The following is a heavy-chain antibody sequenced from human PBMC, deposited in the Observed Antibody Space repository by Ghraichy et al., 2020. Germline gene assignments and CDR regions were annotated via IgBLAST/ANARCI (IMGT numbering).Heavy chain of an antibody. CDR3: AKDLDGGTLDY. V-gene: IGHV3-23*01. CDR2: ISGSGGST. CDR1: GFTFSSYA. Sequence: GESLNISCAASGFTFSSYAMSWVRQAPGKGLEWVSAISGSGGSTYYADSVKGRFTISRDNSKNTLYLQMNSLRAEDTAVYYCAKDLDGGTLDYWGQGTLVTVSS. D-gene: IGHD1-1*01. J-gene: IGHJ4*02.